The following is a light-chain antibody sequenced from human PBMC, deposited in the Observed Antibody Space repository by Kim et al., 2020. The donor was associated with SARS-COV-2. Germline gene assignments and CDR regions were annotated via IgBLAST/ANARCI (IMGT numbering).Light chain of an antibody. CDR2: GNS. Sequence: GTMSCTGSSLNSGAGYDVHWYQQLPGTAPKLLIYGNSNRPSGVPDRFSGSKSGTSASLAITGLQAEDEADYYCQSYDSSLSGSYVFGTGTKVTVL. J-gene: IGLJ1*01. CDR1: SLNSGAGYD. V-gene: IGLV1-40*01. CDR3: QSYDSSLSGSYV.